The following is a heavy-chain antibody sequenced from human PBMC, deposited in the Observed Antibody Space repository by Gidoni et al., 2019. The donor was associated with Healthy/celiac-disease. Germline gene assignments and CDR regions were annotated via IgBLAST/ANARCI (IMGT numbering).Heavy chain of an antibody. J-gene: IGHJ4*02. CDR3: ARHPMAIYYDSSGLTFDY. V-gene: IGHV4-39*01. CDR1: GGSISSSSYY. D-gene: IGHD3-22*01. Sequence: QLQLQESGPGLVKPSETLSLTCTVSGGSISSSSYYWGWIRQPPGKGLEWIGSIYYSGSTYYNPSLKSRVTISVDTSKNQFSLKLSSVTAADTAVYYCARHPMAIYYDSSGLTFDYWGQGTLVTVSS. CDR2: IYYSGST.